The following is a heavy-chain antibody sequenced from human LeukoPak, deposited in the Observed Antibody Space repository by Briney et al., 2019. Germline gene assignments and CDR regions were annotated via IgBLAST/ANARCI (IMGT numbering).Heavy chain of an antibody. D-gene: IGHD2-2*01. V-gene: IGHV4-38-2*02. Sequence: GSLRLSCAASGFTFTNAWMSWVRQAPGKGLEWIGSIHHSGRTYNNPSLKSRVTIPVDTSKNLLSLKFSSVTAADTAVYYCARDDCSSTSCYLGLDVWGKGTTVTASS. CDR2: IHHSGRT. CDR3: ARDDCSSTSCYLGLDV. CDR1: GFTFTNAW. J-gene: IGHJ6*04.